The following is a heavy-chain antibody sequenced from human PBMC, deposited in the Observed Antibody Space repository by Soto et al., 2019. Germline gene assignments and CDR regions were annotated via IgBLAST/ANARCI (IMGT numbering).Heavy chain of an antibody. CDR3: ARDPSTSGRSGHDY. J-gene: IGHJ4*02. D-gene: IGHD6-25*01. CDR1: GYTFTNYG. CDR2: INAYNGNT. V-gene: IGHV1-18*01. Sequence: QVQLVQSGVEVKKPGAPVKVSCKASGYTFTNYGISWVRQAPGQGLEWVGWINAYNGNTNYAQNLQGRVALTTDTSASTAYMDLRSLRSADTAVYYCARDPSTSGRSGHDYWGQGTLVTVSS.